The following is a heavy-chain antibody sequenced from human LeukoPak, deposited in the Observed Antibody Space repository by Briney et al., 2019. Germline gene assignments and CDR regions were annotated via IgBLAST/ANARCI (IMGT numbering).Heavy chain of an antibody. V-gene: IGHV3-66*01. Sequence: GGSLRLSCAASGFTVSSNYMSWVRQAPGKGLEWVSVIYSGGSTYYADSVKGRFTVSRDNSKNTLYLQMNSLRAEDTAVYYCARAPFTYDSSGDSFDIWGEGTMVTVSS. J-gene: IGHJ3*02. CDR1: GFTVSSNY. CDR2: IYSGGST. CDR3: ARAPFTYDSSGDSFDI. D-gene: IGHD3-22*01.